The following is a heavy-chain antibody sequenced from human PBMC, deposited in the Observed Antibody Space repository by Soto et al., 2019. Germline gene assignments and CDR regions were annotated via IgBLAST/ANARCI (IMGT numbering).Heavy chain of an antibody. CDR3: ARDEPVLIGYCSGGSCYPFDY. CDR1: GFTFSSYG. V-gene: IGHV3-33*01. Sequence: QVQLVESGGGVVQPGRSLRLSCAASGFTFSSYGMHWVRQAPGKGLEWVAVIWYDGSNKYYADSVKGRFIISRDNSKITLYLQMNSLRAEDTAVYYCARDEPVLIGYCSGGSCYPFDYWGQGTLVTVSS. D-gene: IGHD2-15*01. CDR2: IWYDGSNK. J-gene: IGHJ4*02.